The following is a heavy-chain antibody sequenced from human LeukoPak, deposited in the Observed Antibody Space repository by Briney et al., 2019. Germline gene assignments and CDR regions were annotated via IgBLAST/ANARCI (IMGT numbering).Heavy chain of an antibody. V-gene: IGHV4-61*01. Sequence: SETLSLTCTVSGGSISSSSYYWSWIRQPPGKGLEWIGYIYYSGSTNYNPSLKSRVTISVDTSKNQFSLKLSSVTAADTAVYYCARAPLVGAEEDAFDIWGQGTMVTVSS. CDR1: GGSISSSSYY. J-gene: IGHJ3*02. D-gene: IGHD1-26*01. CDR3: ARAPLVGAEEDAFDI. CDR2: IYYSGST.